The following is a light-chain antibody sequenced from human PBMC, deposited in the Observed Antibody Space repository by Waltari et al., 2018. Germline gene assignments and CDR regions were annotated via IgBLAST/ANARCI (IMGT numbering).Light chain of an antibody. CDR3: QKYGTLPAT. J-gene: IGKJ1*01. V-gene: IGKV3-20*01. CDR1: ENIRSF. CDR2: DTS. Sequence: TQSPSTLSLSPGERATLSCRASENIRSFLAWYQQKPGQAPRLLIYDTSTRATGIPDRFSGSGSGTDFSLTISRLEPEDFAVYYCQKYGTLPATFGQGTKVEIK.